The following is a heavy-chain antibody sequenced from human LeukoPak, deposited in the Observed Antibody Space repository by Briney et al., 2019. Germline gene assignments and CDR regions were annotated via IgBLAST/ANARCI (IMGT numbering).Heavy chain of an antibody. D-gene: IGHD3-10*01. CDR2: ISNSDGNT. CDR3: AREQNIRGVIIMVDS. Sequence: KPGGSLRLSCAASGFTFSSYAMNWVRQAPGKGLEWVSGISNSDGNTYYADSVKGRFAISRDNSKNTLFLQMNSLRIEDTAVYYCAREQNIRGVIIMVDSWGQGTLVTVSS. J-gene: IGHJ4*02. V-gene: IGHV3-23*01. CDR1: GFTFSSYA.